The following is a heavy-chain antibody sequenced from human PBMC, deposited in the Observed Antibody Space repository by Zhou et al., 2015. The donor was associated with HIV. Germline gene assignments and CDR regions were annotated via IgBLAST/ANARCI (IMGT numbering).Heavy chain of an antibody. J-gene: IGHJ6*02. CDR1: GFIFGDYA. CDR3: AKDFSGGQGQDFSGGQGQIGHYYYAMDV. V-gene: IGHV3-9*01. CDR2: ISWNNGSI. Sequence: ELQLVESGGGLVQPGRSLRLSCEASGFIFGDYAMHWVRQPPGKGLEWVSGISWNNGSIGYADSVKGRFTISRENAKNSLYLQMNSLRAEDTALYYCAKDFSGGQGQDFSGGQGQIGHYYYAMDVWGQGP. D-gene: IGHD3-3*01.